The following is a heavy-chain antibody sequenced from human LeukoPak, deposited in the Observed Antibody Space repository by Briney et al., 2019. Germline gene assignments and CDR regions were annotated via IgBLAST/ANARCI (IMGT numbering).Heavy chain of an antibody. V-gene: IGHV4-39*07. CDR1: GGSISSSSYY. J-gene: IGHJ4*02. CDR3: ARGMDYYFDY. D-gene: IGHD2-2*03. Sequence: KPSETLSLTCTVSGGSISSSSYYWGWIRQPPGNGLEWIGSIYYSGSTYYNPSLKSRVTISVDTSKNQFSLKLSSVTAADTAVYYCARGMDYYFDYWGQGTLVTVSS. CDR2: IYYSGST.